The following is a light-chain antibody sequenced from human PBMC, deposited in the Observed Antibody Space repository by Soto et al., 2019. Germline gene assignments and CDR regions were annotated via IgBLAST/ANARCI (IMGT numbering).Light chain of an antibody. Sequence: QSVLTQPPSASGPPGQSVTISCTGTSSDVGGYNYVSWYQPHPGKAPKLLIYEVNKRPSGVPDRFSGSKSGNTASLTVSGLQAEDEADFYCSSYAGSDTDYVFGTGTKVTVL. J-gene: IGLJ1*01. V-gene: IGLV2-8*01. CDR1: SSDVGGYNY. CDR2: EVN. CDR3: SSYAGSDTDYV.